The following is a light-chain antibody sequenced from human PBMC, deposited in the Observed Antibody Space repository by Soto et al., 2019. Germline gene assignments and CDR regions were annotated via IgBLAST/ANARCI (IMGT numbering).Light chain of an antibody. CDR2: GNS. Sequence: QPVLTQPPSVSGAPGQRVTISCTGSSSNIVAGYDVHWYQQLPGTAPKLLIYGNSNRPSGVPDRFSGSKSGTSASLAITGLQAEDEADYYCQSYDSSLSGVFGGGTKLTVL. J-gene: IGLJ3*02. CDR3: QSYDSSLSGV. V-gene: IGLV1-40*01. CDR1: SSNIVAGYD.